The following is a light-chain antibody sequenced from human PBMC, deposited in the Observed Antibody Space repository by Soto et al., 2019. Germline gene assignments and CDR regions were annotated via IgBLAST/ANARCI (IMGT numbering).Light chain of an antibody. CDR3: CSYARSSTVV. V-gene: IGLV2-23*02. Sequence: QSALTQPASVSGSPGQSITISCTGTSSDVGTYNLVSWYQQHPGNAPKLMIYEVSKRPSGVSNRFSGSKSGNTASLTISGLQAEDEADYYCCSYARSSTVVFGGGTKLTVL. CDR1: SSDVGTYNL. J-gene: IGLJ2*01. CDR2: EVS.